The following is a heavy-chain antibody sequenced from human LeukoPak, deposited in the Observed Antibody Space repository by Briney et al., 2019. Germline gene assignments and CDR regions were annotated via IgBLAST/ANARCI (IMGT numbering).Heavy chain of an antibody. CDR1: GFTFSSYA. V-gene: IGHV3-23*01. Sequence: GGSLRLPCAASGFTFSSYAMSWVRQAPGEGLEWVSAISGSGGSTYYADSVEGRFTISRDNSKNTLYLQMNSLRAEDTAVYYCAKDYYDYGDYGYYGMDVWGQGTTVTVSS. CDR2: ISGSGGST. J-gene: IGHJ6*02. CDR3: AKDYYDYGDYGYYGMDV. D-gene: IGHD4-17*01.